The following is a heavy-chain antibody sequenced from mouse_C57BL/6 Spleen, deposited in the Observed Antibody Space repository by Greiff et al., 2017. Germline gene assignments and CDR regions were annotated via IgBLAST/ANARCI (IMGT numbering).Heavy chain of an antibody. J-gene: IGHJ2*01. Sequence: QVQLQQSGAELVKPGASVKISCKASGYAFSSYWMNWVKQRPGKGLEWIGQIYPGDGDTNYNGKFKGKATVTADKSSRTAYMRLSSLTSEDSAVYFCASNYEWYYFDYWGQGTTLTVSS. D-gene: IGHD2-1*01. CDR3: ASNYEWYYFDY. CDR1: GYAFSSYW. V-gene: IGHV1-80*01. CDR2: IYPGDGDT.